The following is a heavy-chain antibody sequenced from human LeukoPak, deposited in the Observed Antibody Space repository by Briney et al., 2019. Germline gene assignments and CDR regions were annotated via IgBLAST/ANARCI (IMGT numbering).Heavy chain of an antibody. CDR2: INAGNGNT. V-gene: IGHV1-3*01. CDR3: ARNTVLLWFGELLGGFDY. J-gene: IGHJ4*02. Sequence: ASVKVSCKASGYTFTSYAIHWVRQAPGQRLEWMGWINAGNGNTKYSQKFQGRVTITRDTSASTAYMELSSLRSEDTAVYYCARNTVLLWFGELLGGFDYWGQGTLVTVSS. D-gene: IGHD3-10*01. CDR1: GYTFTSYA.